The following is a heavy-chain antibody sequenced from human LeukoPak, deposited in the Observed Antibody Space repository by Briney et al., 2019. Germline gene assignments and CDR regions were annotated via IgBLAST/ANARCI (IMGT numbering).Heavy chain of an antibody. V-gene: IGHV4-39*07. J-gene: IGHJ4*02. Sequence: SETLSLTCTVSGGSISSGGYYWSWIRQPPGKGLEWIGEINHSGSTNYNPSLKSRVTISVDTSKNQFSLKLSSVTAADTAVYYCARGGPGYSSRGCDYWGQGTLVTVSS. CDR3: ARGGPGYSSRGCDY. CDR1: GGSISSGGYY. CDR2: INHSGST. D-gene: IGHD6-13*01.